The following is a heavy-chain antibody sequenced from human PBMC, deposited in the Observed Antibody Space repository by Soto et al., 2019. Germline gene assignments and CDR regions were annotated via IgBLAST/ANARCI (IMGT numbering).Heavy chain of an antibody. CDR1: GFTFSSYG. CDR2: IWYDGSNK. Sequence: PGGSLRLSCAASGFTFSSYGMHWVRQAPGKGLEWVAVIWYDGSNKYYADSVKGRFTISRDNSKNTLYLQMNSLRAEDTAVYYCARDLEPQAYFDYWGQGTLVTVS. J-gene: IGHJ4*02. V-gene: IGHV3-33*01. CDR3: ARDLEPQAYFDY. D-gene: IGHD1-1*01.